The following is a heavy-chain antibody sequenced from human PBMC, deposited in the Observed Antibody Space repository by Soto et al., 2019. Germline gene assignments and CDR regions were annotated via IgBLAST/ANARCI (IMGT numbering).Heavy chain of an antibody. CDR2: INHSGST. J-gene: IGHJ1*01. V-gene: IGHV4-34*01. CDR3: ARGPARSYMVRGLVGYFQH. CDR1: GGSFSGYY. Sequence: QVQLQQWGAGLLKPSETLSLTCAVYGGSFSGYYWSWIRQPPGKGLEWIGEINHSGSTNYNPSPKSRVTISVDTSKNQFSLKLSSVTAADTAVYYCARGPARSYMVRGLVGYFQHWGQGTLVTVSS. D-gene: IGHD3-10*01.